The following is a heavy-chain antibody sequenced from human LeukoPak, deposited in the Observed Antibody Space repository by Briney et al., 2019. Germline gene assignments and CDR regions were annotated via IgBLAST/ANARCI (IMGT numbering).Heavy chain of an antibody. CDR1: GFSFSSYS. Sequence: GGSLRLSCAASGFSFSSYSMNWVRQAPGKGLEWVSCIGSSSNYIYYGDSVKGRFTISRDNAKNSLYLQMNSLRAEDTAVYYCARDYYDSSGYYLKYFQHWGQGTLVTVSS. J-gene: IGHJ1*01. V-gene: IGHV3-21*01. CDR3: ARDYYDSSGYYLKYFQH. CDR2: IGSSSNYI. D-gene: IGHD3-22*01.